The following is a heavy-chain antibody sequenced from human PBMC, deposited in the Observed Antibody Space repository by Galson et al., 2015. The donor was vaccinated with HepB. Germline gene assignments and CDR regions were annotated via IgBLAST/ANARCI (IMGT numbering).Heavy chain of an antibody. D-gene: IGHD1-20*01. Sequence: SLRLSCAAFGFTFSSEPMNWVRQAPGKGLEWISHIRSDSVTKSYADSVKGRFTISRDSAKNSLYLQMNSLRDEDTAVYYCARDYNWVFDYWGQGILVTVSS. CDR1: GFTFSSEP. CDR3: ARDYNWVFDY. CDR2: IRSDSVTK. V-gene: IGHV3-48*02. J-gene: IGHJ4*02.